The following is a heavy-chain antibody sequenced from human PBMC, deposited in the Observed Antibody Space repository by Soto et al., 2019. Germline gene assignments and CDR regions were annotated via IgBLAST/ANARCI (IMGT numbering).Heavy chain of an antibody. Sequence: SETLSLTCTVSGGSISSGDYYWSWIRQPPGKGLEWIGYIYYSGSTYYNPSLKSRVTISVDTSKNQFSLKLSSVTAADTAVYYCARGGEYYYDSSGYSEYFQHWGQGTLVTVSS. CDR3: ARGGEYYYDSSGYSEYFQH. J-gene: IGHJ1*01. CDR2: IYYSGST. D-gene: IGHD3-22*01. CDR1: GGSISSGDYY. V-gene: IGHV4-30-4*01.